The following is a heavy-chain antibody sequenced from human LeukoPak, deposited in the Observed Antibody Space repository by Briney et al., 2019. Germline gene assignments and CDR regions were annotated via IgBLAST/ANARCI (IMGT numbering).Heavy chain of an antibody. V-gene: IGHV3-53*01. CDR3: ARVQSYYDSSGYTRTMDV. D-gene: IGHD3-22*01. CDR2: IYSGGST. J-gene: IGHJ6*03. Sequence: GGALRLSCAASGFTVSSNYMSWVRQAPGKGLEWVSVIYSGGSTYYADSVKGRFTISRDNSMNTLYLQMNSLRAEDTAVYYCARVQSYYDSSGYTRTMDVWGKGTTVTVSS. CDR1: GFTVSSNY.